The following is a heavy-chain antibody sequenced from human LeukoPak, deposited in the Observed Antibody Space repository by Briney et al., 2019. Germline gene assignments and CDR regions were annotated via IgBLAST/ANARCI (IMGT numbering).Heavy chain of an antibody. CDR1: GGSISSNY. V-gene: IGHV4-59*01. Sequence: PSETLSLTCTVSGGSISSNYWSWIRQPPGKGLEWIGYVYYSGSTNYNPSLKSRVTISVDTYKNQFSLNLSSVTATDRAVYYCARVQDTSGYFYNFDYWGQGTLVTASS. CDR3: ARVQDTSGYFYNFDY. CDR2: VYYSGST. D-gene: IGHD3-22*01. J-gene: IGHJ4*02.